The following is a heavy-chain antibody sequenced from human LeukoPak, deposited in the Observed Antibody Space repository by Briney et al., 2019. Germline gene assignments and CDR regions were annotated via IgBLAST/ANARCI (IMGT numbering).Heavy chain of an antibody. J-gene: IGHJ4*02. CDR1: GFTFSSYW. Sequence: GGSLRLSCAASGFTFSSYWMHWVRQAPGKGLVWVSRINTDGSSTSYADSVKGRFTISRDNSDNTLFLQMNTLRAEDTALYFCARVVGTTGYYLDYWGQGTLVTVSS. CDR3: ARVVGTTGYYLDY. D-gene: IGHD1-26*01. V-gene: IGHV3-74*01. CDR2: INTDGSST.